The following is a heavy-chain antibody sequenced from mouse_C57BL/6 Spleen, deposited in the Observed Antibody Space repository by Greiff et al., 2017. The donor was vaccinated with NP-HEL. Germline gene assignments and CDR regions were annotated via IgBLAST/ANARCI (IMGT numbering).Heavy chain of an antibody. J-gene: IGHJ2*01. CDR2: IYPGSGNT. V-gene: IGHV1-76*01. D-gene: IGHD2-4*01. Sequence: VKLVESGAELVRPGASVKLSCKASGYTFTDYYINWVKQRPGQGLAWIAKIYPGSGNTYYNEQVKGKATLTAEKSSSTAYMQLSSLTSEDAAVYCCARSRYDYDVDDWGQGTTLTVSS. CDR3: ARSRYDYDVDD. CDR1: GYTFTDYY.